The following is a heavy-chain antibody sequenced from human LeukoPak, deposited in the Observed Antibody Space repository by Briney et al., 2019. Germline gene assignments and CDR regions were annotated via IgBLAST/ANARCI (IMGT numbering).Heavy chain of an antibody. CDR3: ARQPLEYSSLNVKNAFDI. CDR1: GGSISSSSTYY. D-gene: IGHD6-6*01. CDR2: INHSGST. V-gene: IGHV4-39*07. J-gene: IGHJ3*02. Sequence: SETLSLACTVSGGSISSSSTYYWSWIRQPPGKGLEWIGEINHSGSTNYNPSLKSRVTISVDTSKNQFSLKLSSVTAADTAVYYCARQPLEYSSLNVKNAFDIWGQGTMVTVSS.